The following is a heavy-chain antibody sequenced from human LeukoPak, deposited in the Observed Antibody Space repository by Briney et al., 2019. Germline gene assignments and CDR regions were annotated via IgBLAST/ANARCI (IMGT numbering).Heavy chain of an antibody. Sequence: KPSETLSLTCTVSGGSISSSSYYWGWIRQPPGKGLEWIGSIYYSGSTYYNPSLKSRVTISVDTSKNQFSLKLSSVTAADTAVYYCASTYDILTGYYYWGQGTLVTVSS. J-gene: IGHJ4*02. D-gene: IGHD3-9*01. CDR2: IYYSGST. CDR1: GGSISSSSYY. CDR3: ASTYDILTGYYY. V-gene: IGHV4-39*01.